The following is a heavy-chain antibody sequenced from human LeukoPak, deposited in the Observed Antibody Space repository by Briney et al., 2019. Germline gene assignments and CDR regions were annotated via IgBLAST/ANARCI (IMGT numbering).Heavy chain of an antibody. Sequence: PSETLSLTCAVYGGSFSGYYWSWIRQPPGKGLGWIGEINHSGSTNYNPSLKSRVTISVDTSKNQFSLKLSSVTAADTAVYYCARSSSSWDPFDYWGQGTLVTVSS. D-gene: IGHD6-13*01. CDR3: ARSSSSWDPFDY. CDR2: INHSGST. V-gene: IGHV4-34*01. J-gene: IGHJ4*02. CDR1: GGSFSGYY.